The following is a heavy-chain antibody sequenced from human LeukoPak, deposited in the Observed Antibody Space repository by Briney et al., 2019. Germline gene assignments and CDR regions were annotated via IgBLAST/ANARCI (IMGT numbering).Heavy chain of an antibody. CDR3: ASIAVAGSLYFDY. CDR1: GGSISSSSYY. CDR2: IYYSGST. V-gene: IGHV4-39*01. J-gene: IGHJ4*02. D-gene: IGHD6-19*01. Sequence: SETLSLTCTVSGGSISSSSYYWGWIRQPPGKGLEWIGSIYYSGSTYYNPSLKSRVTISVDTSKNQLSLKLSSVTAADTAVYYCASIAVAGSLYFDYWGQGTLVTVSS.